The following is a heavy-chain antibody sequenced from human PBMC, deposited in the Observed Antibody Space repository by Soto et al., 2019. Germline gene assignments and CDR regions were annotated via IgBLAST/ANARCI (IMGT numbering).Heavy chain of an antibody. V-gene: IGHV4-34*01. CDR3: ARGGGYPPFDY. J-gene: IGHJ4*02. Sequence: QVQLQQWGAGLLKPSETLSLTCAVYGGSFSGYYWSWIRQPPGKGLEWIGEINHSGSTNYNPSLKSRGTISVDTSQNQFSLKLSSVTAADTAVYYCARGGGYPPFDYWGQGTLVTVSS. CDR2: INHSGST. CDR1: GGSFSGYY. D-gene: IGHD1-26*01.